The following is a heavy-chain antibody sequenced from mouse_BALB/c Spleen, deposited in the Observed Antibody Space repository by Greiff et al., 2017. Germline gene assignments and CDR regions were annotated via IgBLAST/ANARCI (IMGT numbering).Heavy chain of an antibody. Sequence: EVNLVESGGGLVQPGGSRKLSCAASGFTFSSFGMHWVRQSPEKGLEWVAYISSGSSTIYYADTVKGRFTISRDNPKNTLFLQMTGLRSEDTAMYYCARQGGSYWGQGTTLTVSS. V-gene: IGHV5-17*02. D-gene: IGHD1-2*01. CDR3: ARQGGSY. CDR2: ISSGSSTI. J-gene: IGHJ2*01. CDR1: GFTFSSFG.